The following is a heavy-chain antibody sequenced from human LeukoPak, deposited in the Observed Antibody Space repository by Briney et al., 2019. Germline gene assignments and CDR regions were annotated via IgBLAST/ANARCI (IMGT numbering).Heavy chain of an antibody. Sequence: GVSVKVSCKASGYTFTSYPLHWVRQAPGQGLEWMGWINTGDGDTKYSQKFQGRITITRDTSATTAYVELSSLRSEDTAVYYCARANSGYGYWGQGTLVTVSS. D-gene: IGHD4-23*01. CDR3: ARANSGYGY. V-gene: IGHV1-3*04. J-gene: IGHJ4*02. CDR2: INTGDGDT. CDR1: GYTFTSYP.